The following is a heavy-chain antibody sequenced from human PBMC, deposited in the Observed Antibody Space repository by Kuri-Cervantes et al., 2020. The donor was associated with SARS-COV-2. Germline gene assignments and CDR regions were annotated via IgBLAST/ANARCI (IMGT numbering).Heavy chain of an antibody. Sequence: GGSLRLSCAASGFTFSSYSMNWVRQAPGKGLEWVAVISYDGSNKYYADSVKGRFTISRDNSKNTLYLQMNSLRAEDTAVYYCARDFSPYYYYMDVWGKGTTVTVSS. CDR3: ARDFSPYYYYMDV. CDR1: GFTFSSYS. V-gene: IGHV3-30*03. CDR2: ISYDGSNK. J-gene: IGHJ6*03. D-gene: IGHD2/OR15-2a*01.